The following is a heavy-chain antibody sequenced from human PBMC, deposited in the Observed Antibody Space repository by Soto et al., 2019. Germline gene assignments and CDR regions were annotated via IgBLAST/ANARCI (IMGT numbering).Heavy chain of an antibody. D-gene: IGHD3-10*01. CDR1: GGSISSGDYY. Sequence: QVQLQESGPGLVKPSGTLSLTCAVSGGSISSGDYYWSWIRQPPGKGLEWIGYIYYSGSTYYNPSLKSRVTISVDTSKNQFSLKLSSVTAADTAVYYCARDPGTMVRGPNGDYWGQGTLVTVSS. V-gene: IGHV4-30-4*01. J-gene: IGHJ4*02. CDR2: IYYSGST. CDR3: ARDPGTMVRGPNGDY.